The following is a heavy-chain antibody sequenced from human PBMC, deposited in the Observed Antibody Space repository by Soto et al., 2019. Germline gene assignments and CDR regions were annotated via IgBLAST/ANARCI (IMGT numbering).Heavy chain of an antibody. CDR2: TYYRSKWYI. J-gene: IGHJ4*02. CDR1: GDSVSSNSAV. D-gene: IGHD2-2*03. CDR3: GRTGERWILGCCFDY. V-gene: IGHV6-1*01. Sequence: PSQTLSLTCAIPGDSVSSNSAVWNWIRQSPSRGLEWLGRTYYRSKWYIDYAESVKSRITINPDICKNPFSLKLSSVTAADTAVDYCGRTGERWILGCCFDYWGQGSLVTVSS.